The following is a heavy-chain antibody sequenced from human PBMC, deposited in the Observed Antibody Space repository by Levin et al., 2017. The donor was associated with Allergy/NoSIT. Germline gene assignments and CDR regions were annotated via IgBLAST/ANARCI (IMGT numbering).Heavy chain of an antibody. CDR2: IYSGGST. V-gene: IGHV3-66*01. J-gene: IGHJ5*02. CDR3: ARDGVRGTLDWFEP. CDR1: GFAVSSNY. D-gene: IGHD3-10*01. Sequence: GGSLRLSCTASGFAVSSNYMNWVRQAPGKGLEWVSVIYSGGSTYYADSVKGRFTISRDNSRNTLYLQMNSLIVEDTAVYYCARDGVRGTLDWFEPWGQGTLVTVSS.